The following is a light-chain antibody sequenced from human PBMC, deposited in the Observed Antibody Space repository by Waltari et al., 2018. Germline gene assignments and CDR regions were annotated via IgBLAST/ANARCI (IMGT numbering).Light chain of an antibody. Sequence: QSALTQPASVSGSPGQSVTISCTGTYYDIGNYDLVSWYQQYPGKAPRLIIYEATSRPSGVSNLFSASKSGNTASLTISGLQTEYEAHYSCCSYAGENTMIFGGGTRLTVL. CDR2: EAT. V-gene: IGLV2-23*01. CDR1: YYDIGNYDL. CDR3: CSYAGENTMI. J-gene: IGLJ2*01.